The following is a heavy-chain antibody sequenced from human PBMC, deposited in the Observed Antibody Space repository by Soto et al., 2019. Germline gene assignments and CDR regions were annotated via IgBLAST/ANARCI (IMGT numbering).Heavy chain of an antibody. V-gene: IGHV4-34*01. CDR1: SFTDHY. CDR3: ARGRLDWLLLGYGVDV. J-gene: IGHJ6*01. Sequence: SFTDHYGTWIRQSPGKGLEWIGEINHSGITYYNTSLKSRVTISVDTSKNQFSLKLRSVTAADTATYYCARGRLDWLLLGYGVDVWGQGTTLTVSS. CDR2: INHSGIT. D-gene: IGHD3-3*01.